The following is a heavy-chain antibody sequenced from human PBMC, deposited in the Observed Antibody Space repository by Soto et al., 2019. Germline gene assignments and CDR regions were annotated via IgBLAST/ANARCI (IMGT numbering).Heavy chain of an antibody. V-gene: IGHV1-3*01. CDR1: GYTFTSYA. CDR3: ARESRLYGSGSYYNGDYYYYGMDV. CDR2: INAGNGNT. J-gene: IGHJ6*02. D-gene: IGHD3-10*01. Sequence: ASVKVSCKASGYTFTSYAMHWVRQAPGQRLEWMGWINAGNGNTKYSQKFQGRVTITRDTSTSTAYMELSSLRSEDTAVYYCARESRLYGSGSYYNGDYYYYGMDVWGQGTTVTVSS.